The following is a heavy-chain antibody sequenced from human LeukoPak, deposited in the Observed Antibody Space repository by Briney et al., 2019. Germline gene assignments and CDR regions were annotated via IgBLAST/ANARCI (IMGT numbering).Heavy chain of an antibody. CDR1: GFTFNYYW. D-gene: IGHD3-22*01. CDR2: ISGSGGST. CDR3: AKDPGVLNYYDSSGYNYFDY. J-gene: IGHJ4*02. Sequence: GGSLRLSCAASGFTFNYYWMSWVRQAPGKGLEWVSAISGSGGSTYYADSVKGRFTISRDNSKNTLYLQMNSLRAEDTAVYYCAKDPGVLNYYDSSGYNYFDYWGQGTLVTVSS. V-gene: IGHV3-23*01.